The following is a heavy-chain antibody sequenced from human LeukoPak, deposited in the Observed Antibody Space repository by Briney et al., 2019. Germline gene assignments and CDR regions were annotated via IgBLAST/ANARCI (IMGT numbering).Heavy chain of an antibody. Sequence: GVSLRLSCAASGFTFSSYSMNWVRQAPGKGLEWVSYISSSSSTIYYADSVKGRFTISRDNAKNSLYLQMNSLGAEDTAVYYCARERTYYGSGSYGYWGQGTLVTVSS. D-gene: IGHD3-10*01. CDR3: ARERTYYGSGSYGY. J-gene: IGHJ4*02. CDR1: GFTFSSYS. V-gene: IGHV3-48*01. CDR2: ISSSSSTI.